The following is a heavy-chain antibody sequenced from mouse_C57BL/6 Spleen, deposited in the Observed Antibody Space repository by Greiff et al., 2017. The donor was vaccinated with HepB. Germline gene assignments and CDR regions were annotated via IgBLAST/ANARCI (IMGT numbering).Heavy chain of an antibody. D-gene: IGHD3-2*02. CDR2: IDPSDSYT. V-gene: IGHV1-69*01. J-gene: IGHJ2*01. Sequence: QVQLKESGAELVMPGASVKLSCKASGYTFTSYWMHWVKQRPGQGLEWIGEIDPSDSYTNYNQKFKGKSTLTVDKSSSTAYMQLSSLTSEDSAVYYCVRGTAQATGVDYWGQGTTLTVSS. CDR3: VRGTAQATGVDY. CDR1: GYTFTSYW.